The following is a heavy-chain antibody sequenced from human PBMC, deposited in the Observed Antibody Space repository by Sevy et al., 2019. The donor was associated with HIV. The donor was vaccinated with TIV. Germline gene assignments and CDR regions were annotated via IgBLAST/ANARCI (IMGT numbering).Heavy chain of an antibody. J-gene: IGHJ4*02. D-gene: IGHD3-16*01. Sequence: ASVKVSCKASGYTITRYYMHLMRQAPGQGLEWMGIINPREGGKTYAQKFQGRVTMTRDTSTSTFYMEQSSLRSEETAVYYCASYTTGSRGDYWGQGTLVTVSS. CDR3: ASYTTGSRGDY. CDR2: INPREGGK. CDR1: GYTITRYY. V-gene: IGHV1-46*01.